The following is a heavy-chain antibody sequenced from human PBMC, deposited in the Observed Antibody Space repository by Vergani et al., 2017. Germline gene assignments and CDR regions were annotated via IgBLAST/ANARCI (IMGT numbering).Heavy chain of an antibody. Sequence: EVQLLESGGGLVQPGGSLRLSCAASGFTFSSYAMSWVRQAPGKGLEWVSAISGSGGSTYYADSVKGRFTISRDNSKNTLYLQMNSLRAENTAVYYCAKDGRGAVAVRRADYWGQGTLVTVSS. D-gene: IGHD6-19*01. CDR1: GFTFSSYA. V-gene: IGHV3-23*01. J-gene: IGHJ4*02. CDR3: AKDGRGAVAVRRADY. CDR2: ISGSGGST.